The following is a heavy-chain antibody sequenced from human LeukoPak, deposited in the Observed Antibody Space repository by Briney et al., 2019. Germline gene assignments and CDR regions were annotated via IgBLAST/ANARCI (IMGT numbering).Heavy chain of an antibody. D-gene: IGHD3-22*01. CDR1: GGTFSSYA. CDR3: ARSDSSGYSVELNAFDI. Sequence: ASVKVSCKASGGTFSSYAISWVRQAPGQGLEWMGGIIPIFGTANYAQKFQGRVTITADESTSTAYMELSSLRSEDTAVYYCARSDSSGYSVELNAFDIWGQGTMVTVSS. V-gene: IGHV1-69*13. CDR2: IIPIFGTA. J-gene: IGHJ3*02.